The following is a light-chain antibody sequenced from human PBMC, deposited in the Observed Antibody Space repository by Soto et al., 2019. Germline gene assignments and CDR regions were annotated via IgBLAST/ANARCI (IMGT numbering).Light chain of an antibody. CDR1: TSDVGGYNY. J-gene: IGLJ2*01. CDR2: DVS. Sequence: QSALTQPASVSGSPGQSITISCTGTTSDVGGYNYVSWYQQHPGKAPKLMIYDVSNRPSGVSNRFSGSKSGNTASLTISGLQAEDEADYYCSSSASNRAVLFGGGTKLTVL. CDR3: SSSASNRAVL. V-gene: IGLV2-14*01.